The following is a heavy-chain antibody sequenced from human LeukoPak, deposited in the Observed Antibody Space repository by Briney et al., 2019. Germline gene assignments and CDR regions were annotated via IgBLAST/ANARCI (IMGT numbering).Heavy chain of an antibody. Sequence: GGSLRLSCAASGFTFSSYWMSWVRQAPGKGLEWVSVIYTGDGTYYADSVKGRFTISRDNSKNTVYLQMNSLRVEDTAVYYCARVGSGSYYPRWGQGTPVTVSS. CDR3: ARVGSGSYYPR. CDR2: IYTGDGT. CDR1: GFTFSSYW. V-gene: IGHV3-53*01. D-gene: IGHD1-26*01. J-gene: IGHJ1*01.